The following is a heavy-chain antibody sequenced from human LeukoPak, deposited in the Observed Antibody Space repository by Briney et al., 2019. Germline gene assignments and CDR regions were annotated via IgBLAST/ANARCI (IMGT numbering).Heavy chain of an antibody. J-gene: IGHJ4*02. V-gene: IGHV3-49*04. D-gene: IGHD6-13*01. CDR2: IRSKPYGGTT. Sequence: GESLRLSCTTSGFTFGDYIMSWVRQAPGKGLEWVGFIRSKPYGGTTDYAASVKGRFTISRDDSKSIAYLQMNSLKTEDTAVYYCTSGSATGTGSGYWGQGTLVTVSS. CDR3: TSGSATGTGSGY. CDR1: GFTFGDYI.